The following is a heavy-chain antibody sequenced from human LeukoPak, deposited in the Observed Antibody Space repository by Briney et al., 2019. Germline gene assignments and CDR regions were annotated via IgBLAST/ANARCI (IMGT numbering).Heavy chain of an antibody. J-gene: IGHJ6*03. CDR1: GFTFSSYA. CDR3: AKGGPVAATDRPGYYYMDV. V-gene: IGHV3-23*01. CDR2: ISASAYST. Sequence: GGSLRLSCAASGFTFSSYAMSWVRQAPGKGLEWASSISASAYSTYYADSVKGRFTISRDNSENTLYLQMSSLRAGDTAVYYCAKGGPVAATDRPGYYYMDVWGKGTTVTVSS. D-gene: IGHD6-19*01.